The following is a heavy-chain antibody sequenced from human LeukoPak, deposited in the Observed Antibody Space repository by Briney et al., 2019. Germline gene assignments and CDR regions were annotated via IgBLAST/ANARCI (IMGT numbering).Heavy chain of an antibody. V-gene: IGHV3-23*01. CDR2: ISGSGGST. Sequence: PGGSLRLSCAASGFTFSSYAMSWVRQAPGKGLEWVSAISGSGGSTYYADSVKGRFTISRDNSKNTLFLQTNSLRAEDTAVYYCVQMAPYCGGDCYFDYWGQGTLVTVSS. D-gene: IGHD2-21*02. CDR1: GFTFSSYA. CDR3: VQMAPYCGGDCYFDY. J-gene: IGHJ4*02.